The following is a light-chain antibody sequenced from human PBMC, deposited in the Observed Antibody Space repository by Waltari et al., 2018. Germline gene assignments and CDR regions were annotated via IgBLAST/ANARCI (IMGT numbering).Light chain of an antibody. V-gene: IGKV3-11*01. Sequence: IVLTQSPATLSLSPGERATLSCRASQSVSSYLAWYQQKPGQAPRLLIYDASNRATGSPARFSGSGSGTDFTLTISSLVPEDFAVYYCQQRYNWPPLTFGGGTKVEIK. CDR1: QSVSSY. J-gene: IGKJ4*01. CDR2: DAS. CDR3: QQRYNWPPLT.